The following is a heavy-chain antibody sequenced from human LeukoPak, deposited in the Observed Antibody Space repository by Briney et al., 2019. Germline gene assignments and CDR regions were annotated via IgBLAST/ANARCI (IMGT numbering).Heavy chain of an antibody. J-gene: IGHJ4*02. CDR2: IKQEGSEK. Sequence: GGSLRLSCAASGFTFSSYWMSWVRQAPGKGLEWVANIKQEGSEKYYVDSVKGRFTISRDNAKNSLYLQMNSLRAEDTAVYYCARRRCSSTSCFFDYWGQGTLVTVSS. CDR3: ARRRCSSTSCFFDY. V-gene: IGHV3-7*01. CDR1: GFTFSSYW. D-gene: IGHD2-2*01.